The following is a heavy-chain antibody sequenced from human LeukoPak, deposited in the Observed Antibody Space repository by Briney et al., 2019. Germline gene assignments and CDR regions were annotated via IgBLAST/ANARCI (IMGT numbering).Heavy chain of an antibody. J-gene: IGHJ4*02. V-gene: IGHV4-34*01. CDR1: GGSFSGYY. CDR3: ARTTMVRGVIAHFDY. D-gene: IGHD3-10*01. Sequence: SETLSLTCAVYGGSFSGYYWSWIRQPPGKGLEWIGEINHSGSTNYNPSLESRVTISVDTSKNQFSLKLGSVTAADTAVYYCARTTMVRGVIAHFDYWGQGTLVTVSS. CDR2: INHSGST.